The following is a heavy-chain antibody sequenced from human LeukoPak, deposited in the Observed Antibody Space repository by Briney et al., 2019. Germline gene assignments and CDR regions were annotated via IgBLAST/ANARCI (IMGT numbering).Heavy chain of an antibody. CDR3: ARQSVPGTISPWSPFDI. J-gene: IGHJ3*02. CDR1: GYTVTSYG. D-gene: IGHD2-2*01. CDR2: ISAYNGNT. Sequence: GASVKVSCKASGYTVTSYGISWVRQAPGQGLEWMGWISAYNGNTNYAQKLQGRVTMTTDTSTSTAYMELRSLRSDDTAVYYCARQSVPGTISPWSPFDIWGQGTMVTVSS. V-gene: IGHV1-18*04.